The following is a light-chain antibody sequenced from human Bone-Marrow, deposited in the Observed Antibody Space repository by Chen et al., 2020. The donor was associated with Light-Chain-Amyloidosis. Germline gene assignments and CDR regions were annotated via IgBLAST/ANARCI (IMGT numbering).Light chain of an antibody. CDR1: SSDVGGDNH. CDR2: EVT. J-gene: IGLJ1*01. CDR3: GSYTSTDTLV. V-gene: IGLV2-14*01. Sequence: QSALTHPPSVSGSPGQSITISCTGTSSDVGGDNHVSWYQQHPDKAPILMIYEVTNRPSWVPDRFAGYKSDNTTSLTISGVQTEEEADYCCGSYTSTDTLVFGSGTRVTVL.